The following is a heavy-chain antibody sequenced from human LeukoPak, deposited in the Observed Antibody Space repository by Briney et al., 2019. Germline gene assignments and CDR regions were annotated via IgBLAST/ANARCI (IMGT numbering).Heavy chain of an antibody. J-gene: IGHJ4*02. CDR3: AELFYFDSSALHY. CDR2: ISSSSSTI. D-gene: IGHD3-22*01. Sequence: GGSLRLSCAASGFTFSSYSMNWVRQAPGKGLEWVSYISSSSSTIYYADSVKGRFTISRDNAKNTLFLQMNSLRAEDTALYYCAELFYFDSSALHYWGQGTLVTVSS. V-gene: IGHV3-48*01. CDR1: GFTFSSYS.